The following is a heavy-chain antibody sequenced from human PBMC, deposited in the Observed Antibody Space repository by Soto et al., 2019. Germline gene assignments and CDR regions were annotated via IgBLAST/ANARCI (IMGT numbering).Heavy chain of an antibody. D-gene: IGHD6-6*01. V-gene: IGHV1-58*01. CDR2: IAVDTGYT. CDR1: GFTFSSSA. Sequence: SVKVSCKASGFTFSSSAVQWVRQGRGQRLEWIGWIAVDTGYTRYAQNFQERVTITRDMSTSTAYMEVSSLRSGDTAVYYCAADWMAARSGGPSYYFDMDVWGQGTTVTVSS. CDR3: AADWMAARSGGPSYYFDMDV. J-gene: IGHJ6*02.